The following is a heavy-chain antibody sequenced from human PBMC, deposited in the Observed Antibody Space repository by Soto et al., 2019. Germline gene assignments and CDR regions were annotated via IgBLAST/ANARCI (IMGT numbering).Heavy chain of an antibody. D-gene: IGHD5-18*01. J-gene: IGHJ6*02. V-gene: IGHV4-4*02. CDR2: IYHSGST. Sequence: QVQLQESGPGLMKPSGTLSLTCAVSGGSISSSNWWSWVRQPPGKGLEWIGEIYHSGSTNYNPSLKSRVTISVDKSKNQVSLKRSSVTAADTAVYYCARVEQLWYYYGMDVWGQGTTVTVSS. CDR3: ARVEQLWYYYGMDV. CDR1: GGSISSSNW.